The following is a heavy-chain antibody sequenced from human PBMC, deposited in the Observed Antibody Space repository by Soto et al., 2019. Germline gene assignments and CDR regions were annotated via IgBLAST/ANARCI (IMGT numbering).Heavy chain of an antibody. D-gene: IGHD6-13*01. V-gene: IGHV4-39*01. CDR3: ARTSEPSSSWLFDY. CDR1: GGSISSSSYY. CDR2: IYYSGST. J-gene: IGHJ4*02. Sequence: SETLSLTCTVSGGSISSSSYYWGWIRQPPGKGLEWIGSIYYSGSTYYNPSLKSRVTISVDTSKNQFSLKLSSVTAADTAVYYCARTSEPSSSWLFDYWGQGTLVTV.